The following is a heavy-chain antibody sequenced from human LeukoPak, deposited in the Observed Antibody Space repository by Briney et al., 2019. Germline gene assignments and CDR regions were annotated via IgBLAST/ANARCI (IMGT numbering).Heavy chain of an antibody. Sequence: PGGSLRLSCAASGFTFSSYGMSWVRQAPGKGLEWVSAISGSGGSAYYADSVKGRFTVSRDNSKNTLFLQMNSLRAEDTAVYYCAKDRDSGYYPFDYWGQGTLVTVSS. J-gene: IGHJ4*02. V-gene: IGHV3-23*01. CDR1: GFTFSSYG. CDR2: ISGSGGSA. D-gene: IGHD5-12*01. CDR3: AKDRDSGYYPFDY.